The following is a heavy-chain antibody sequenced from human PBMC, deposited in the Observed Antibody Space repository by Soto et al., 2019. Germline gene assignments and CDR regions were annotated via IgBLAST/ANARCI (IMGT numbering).Heavy chain of an antibody. CDR3: ARVRRSVYDFNFDY. D-gene: IGHD3-16*01. V-gene: IGHV4-61*01. CDR2: IYYSGST. CDR1: GGSVSSGSYY. Sequence: SETLSLTCTVSGGSVSSGSYYWSWIRQPPGKGLEWIGYIYYSGSTNYNPSLKSRVTISVDTSKNQFSLKLTSVTAADTAVYYCARVRRSVYDFNFDYWGQGTLVTVSS. J-gene: IGHJ4*02.